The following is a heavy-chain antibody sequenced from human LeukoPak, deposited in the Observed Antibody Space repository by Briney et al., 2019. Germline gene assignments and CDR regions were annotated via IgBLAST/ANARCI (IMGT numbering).Heavy chain of an antibody. CDR2: ISSDRSYI. CDR1: GFTFSDYT. Sequence: GGSLRLSCEASGFTFSDYTMNWVRQAPGKGLEWVSSISSDRSYIKYADSVKGRFSIPRDNTKNSLFLEMRSLRIEDTAVYFCARDYYDSSASATFDHWGQGNLVTISS. J-gene: IGHJ4*02. CDR3: ARDYYDSSASATFDH. D-gene: IGHD3-22*01. V-gene: IGHV3-21*01.